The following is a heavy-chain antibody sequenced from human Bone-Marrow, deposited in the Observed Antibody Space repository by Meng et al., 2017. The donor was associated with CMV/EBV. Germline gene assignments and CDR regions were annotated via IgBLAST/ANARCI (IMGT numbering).Heavy chain of an antibody. D-gene: IGHD3-3*01. CDR3: ARSHHYDFWSGYYTFTN. J-gene: IGHJ4*02. V-gene: IGHV4-61*01. Sequence: ESLKISCTVSGGSVSSGSYYWSWIRQPPGKGLEWIGYIYYSGSTNYNPSLKSRVTISVDTFKNQFSLKLSSVTAADTAVYYCARSHHYDFWSGYYTFTNWGQGTLVTVSS. CDR2: IYYSGST. CDR1: GGSVSSGSYY.